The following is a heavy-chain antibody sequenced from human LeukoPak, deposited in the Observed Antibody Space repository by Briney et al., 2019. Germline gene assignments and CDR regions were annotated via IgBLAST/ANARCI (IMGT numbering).Heavy chain of an antibody. V-gene: IGHV3-7*01. CDR1: GGSFSGYY. CDR3: ARPHLDLRTGFDY. J-gene: IGHJ4*02. Sequence: PSETLSLTCAVYGGSFSGYYWSWVRQAPGKGLEWVANIKQDGSEKYYVDSVKGRFTISRDNTKNSLYLQMNSLRAEDTAVYYCARPHLDLRTGFDYWGQGTLVTVSS. CDR2: IKQDGSEK. D-gene: IGHD3/OR15-3a*01.